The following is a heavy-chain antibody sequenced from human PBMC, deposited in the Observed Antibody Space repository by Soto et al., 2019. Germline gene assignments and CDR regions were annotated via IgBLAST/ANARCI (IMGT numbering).Heavy chain of an antibody. D-gene: IGHD2-2*01. CDR3: ARGSRSGIVVVPAARLFDY. V-gene: IGHV4-34*01. Sequence: SETLSLTCAVYGGSFSGYYWSWIRQPPGKGLEWIGEINHSGSTNYNPSLKSRVTISVDTSKNQFSLKLSSVTAADTAVYYCARGSRSGIVVVPAARLFDYWGQGTLVTVSS. CDR1: GGSFSGYY. CDR2: INHSGST. J-gene: IGHJ4*02.